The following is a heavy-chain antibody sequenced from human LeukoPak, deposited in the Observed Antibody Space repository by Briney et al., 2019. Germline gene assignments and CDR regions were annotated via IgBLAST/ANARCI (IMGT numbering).Heavy chain of an antibody. CDR1: GGSISSSSYY. V-gene: IGHV4-39*01. Sequence: PSETLSLTCTVSGGSISSSSYYWGWIRQPPGKGLEWIGSIYYSGSTCYNPSLKSRVTISVDTSKNQFSLKLSSVTAADTAVYYCARGGGRDGYNYPDYWGQGTLVTVSS. CDR2: IYYSGST. D-gene: IGHD5-24*01. J-gene: IGHJ4*02. CDR3: ARGGGRDGYNYPDY.